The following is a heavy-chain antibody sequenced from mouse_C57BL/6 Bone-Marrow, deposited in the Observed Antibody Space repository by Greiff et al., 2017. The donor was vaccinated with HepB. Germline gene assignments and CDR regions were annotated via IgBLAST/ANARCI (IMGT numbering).Heavy chain of an antibody. V-gene: IGHV5-6*01. CDR3: ARRIYYCNPYYFDY. CDR2: ISSGGSYT. CDR1: GFTFSSYG. D-gene: IGHD2-1*01. Sequence: DVQLVESGGDLVKPGGSLKLSCAASGFTFSSYGMSWVRQTPDKRLEWVATISSGGSYTYYPDSVKGRFTIARDNAKNTLYLQISSLTSEATAMYYCARRIYYCNPYYFDYWGQGTTLTVSS. J-gene: IGHJ2*01.